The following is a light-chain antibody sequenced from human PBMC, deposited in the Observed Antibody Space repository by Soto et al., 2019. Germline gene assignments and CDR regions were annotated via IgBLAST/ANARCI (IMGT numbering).Light chain of an antibody. J-gene: IGLJ2*01. Sequence: SVLTQPPSASGTPGQRVTISCSGSSSNIGSNSVYWYHHLPGTAPKLLIYNNDQRPSGVPDRISGSKSGTSASLAVSGLRSGDEADYYCASWDDSLTGLVFGGGTKVTVL. V-gene: IGLV1-47*02. CDR1: SSNIGSNS. CDR3: ASWDDSLTGLV. CDR2: NND.